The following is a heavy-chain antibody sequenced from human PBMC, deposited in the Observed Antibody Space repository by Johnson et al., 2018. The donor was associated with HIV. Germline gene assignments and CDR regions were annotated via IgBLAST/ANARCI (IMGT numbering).Heavy chain of an antibody. Sequence: QVQLVESGGGLVQPGGSLRLSCAASGFTFSNAWMSWVRQAPGKGLEWVAVISYDGSNKYYADSVKGRFTISRDNSKNTLYLQMNSLRAEDTAVYYCAKDLGDAVGTTHDAFDIWGQGTMVTVSS. D-gene: IGHD1-26*01. CDR3: AKDLGDAVGTTHDAFDI. J-gene: IGHJ3*02. CDR1: GFTFSNAW. CDR2: ISYDGSNK. V-gene: IGHV3-30*18.